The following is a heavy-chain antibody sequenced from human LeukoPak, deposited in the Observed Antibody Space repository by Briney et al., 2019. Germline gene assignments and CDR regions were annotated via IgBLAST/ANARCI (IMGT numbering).Heavy chain of an antibody. J-gene: IGHJ4*02. CDR1: GGTFSRNA. V-gene: IGHV1-18*01. CDR3: ARDLIAVADYFDY. D-gene: IGHD6-19*01. Sequence: ASVKVSCKASGGTFSRNAISWVRQAPGQGLEWMGWISAYNGNTNYAQKLQGRVTMTTDTSTSTAYMELRSLRSDDTAVYYCARDLIAVADYFDYWGQGTLVTVSS. CDR2: ISAYNGNT.